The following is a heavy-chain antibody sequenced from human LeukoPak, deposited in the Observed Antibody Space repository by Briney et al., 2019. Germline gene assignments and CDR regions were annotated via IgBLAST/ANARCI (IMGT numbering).Heavy chain of an antibody. J-gene: IGHJ6*03. Sequence: GASVKVSCKASGYTFTSYYMHWVRQPPGQGLEWMEIINPSGGSTSYAQKFQGRVTMTRDMSTSTVYMELSSLRSEDTGVYYCAREGITMVRVVIPGYMDVWGKGTTVSVSS. CDR3: AREGITMVRVVIPGYMDV. CDR1: GYTFTSYY. D-gene: IGHD3-10*01. CDR2: INPSGGST. V-gene: IGHV1-46*01.